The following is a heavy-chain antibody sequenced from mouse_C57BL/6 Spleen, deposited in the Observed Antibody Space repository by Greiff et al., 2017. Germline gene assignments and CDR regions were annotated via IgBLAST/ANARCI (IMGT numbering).Heavy chain of an antibody. Sequence: QVQLQQSGAELVRPGASVTLSCKASGYTFTDYEMHWVKQTPVHGLEWIGAIDPETGGTAYNQKFKGKAILTADKSSSTAYMELRSLTSEDSAVYYCTRSGFYYYGSFFAYWGQGTLVTVSA. V-gene: IGHV1-15*01. CDR3: TRSGFYYYGSFFAY. CDR1: GYTFTDYE. J-gene: IGHJ3*01. D-gene: IGHD1-1*01. CDR2: IDPETGGT.